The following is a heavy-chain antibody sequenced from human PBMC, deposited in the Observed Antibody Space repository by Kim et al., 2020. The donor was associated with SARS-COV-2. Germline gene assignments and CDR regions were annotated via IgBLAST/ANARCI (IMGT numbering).Heavy chain of an antibody. CDR2: IKHDGTEK. D-gene: IGHD3-10*01. CDR3: ARVGRGDASGSF. Sequence: GGSLRLSCAASGFTFNNYWMTWVRQTPGKGLEWVANIKHDGTEKYYVDSVKGRFTISRDNAENSLYLQMNSLRAEDTAVYYCARVGRGDASGSFWGQGTLVTVSS. V-gene: IGHV3-7*01. CDR1: GFTFNNYW. J-gene: IGHJ4*02.